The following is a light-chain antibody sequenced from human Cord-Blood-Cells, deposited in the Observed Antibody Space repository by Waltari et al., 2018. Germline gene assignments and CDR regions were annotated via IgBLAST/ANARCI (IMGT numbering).Light chain of an antibody. V-gene: IGLV2-23*01. Sequence: QSALTQPASVSGSPGQPITISCSGTSSDVGGYNLVSWYQQHPGTAPKLMIYEGSKRPSGVSNRFSGSKSGNTDSLTISGLQAEDEADYYCCSYAGSSTWVFGGGTKLTVL. CDR3: CSYAGSSTWV. J-gene: IGLJ3*02. CDR1: SSDVGGYNL. CDR2: EGS.